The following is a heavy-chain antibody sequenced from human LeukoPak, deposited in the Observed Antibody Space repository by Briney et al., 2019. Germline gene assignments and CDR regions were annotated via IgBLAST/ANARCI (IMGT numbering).Heavy chain of an antibody. Sequence: GGSLRLSCAASGFTFSSYAMSWVRQAPGKGLEWVSAISGSGGSTYYADSVKGRFTIPRDNSKNTLYLQMNSLRAEDTAVYYCARPDELELYVNWGQGTLVTVSS. J-gene: IGHJ4*02. D-gene: IGHD1-7*01. CDR3: ARPDELELYVN. CDR1: GFTFSSYA. V-gene: IGHV3-23*01. CDR2: ISGSGGST.